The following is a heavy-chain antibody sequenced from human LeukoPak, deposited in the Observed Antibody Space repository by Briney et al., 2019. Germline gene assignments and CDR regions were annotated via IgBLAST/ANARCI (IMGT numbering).Heavy chain of an antibody. Sequence: GGSLRLSCAASGFTVSDYSMSWVRQAPGKGLEWVSAISGSGSYTDYADSVKGRFTISRDNSKNTLYLQMGSLRAEDMAVYYCARAPYGSGSYFDYWGQGTLVTVSS. J-gene: IGHJ4*02. CDR2: ISGSGSYT. D-gene: IGHD3-10*01. CDR3: ARAPYGSGSYFDY. CDR1: GFTVSDYS. V-gene: IGHV3-23*01.